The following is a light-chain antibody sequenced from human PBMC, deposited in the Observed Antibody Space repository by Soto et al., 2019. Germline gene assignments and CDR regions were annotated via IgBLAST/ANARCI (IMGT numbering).Light chain of an antibody. V-gene: IGKV3-20*01. CDR2: GAS. J-gene: IGKJ4*01. CDR3: QQYAYSPPT. CDR1: QSVGSNY. Sequence: NLLTQSPGPLSLSPGEGATLSCRASQSVGSNYLAWYQQKPGQAPRLLIYGASSRATGIPDRFSGSGSGTDFTLTISRLEPEDFAMYYCQQYAYSPPTFGGGTKVEIK.